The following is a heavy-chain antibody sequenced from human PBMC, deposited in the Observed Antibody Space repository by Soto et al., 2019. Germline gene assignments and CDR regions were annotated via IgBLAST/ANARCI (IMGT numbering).Heavy chain of an antibody. CDR2: IFYAGDT. J-gene: IGHJ5*02. V-gene: IGHV4-31*03. CDR3: AREGDYRTWFEP. D-gene: IGHD4-17*01. Sequence: SETLSLTCTVSGESIATGAFYWSWIRLQSGKGPEWIGSIFYAGDTCYNPSLKSRVEISLDGSQNQFSLNLRSVTAADTAVYYCAREGDYRTWFEPWGPGTLVTVSS. CDR1: GESIATGAFY.